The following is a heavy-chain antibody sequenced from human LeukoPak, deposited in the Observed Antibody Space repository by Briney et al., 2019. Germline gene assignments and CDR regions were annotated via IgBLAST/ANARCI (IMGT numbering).Heavy chain of an antibody. Sequence: SETLSLTCTVSGGSLSSYYWSWIRQPPGKGLEWIGYIYYSGSTNYNPSLKSRVTISVDTSKNQFSLKLSSVTAADTAVYYCASLSGYYGFDYWGQGTLVTVSS. CDR2: IYYSGST. V-gene: IGHV4-59*01. CDR3: ASLSGYYGFDY. J-gene: IGHJ4*02. CDR1: GGSLSSYY. D-gene: IGHD3-22*01.